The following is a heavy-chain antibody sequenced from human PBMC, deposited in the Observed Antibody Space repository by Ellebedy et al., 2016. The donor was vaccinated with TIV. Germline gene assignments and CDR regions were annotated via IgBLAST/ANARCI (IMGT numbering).Heavy chain of an antibody. CDR1: GFTLSNYW. J-gene: IGHJ2*01. Sequence: PSETLSLTCTASGFTLSNYWMTWVRQAPGRGLEWVANINEDGTKKHFVDSVRGRFTISRDDAGNSLFLQMNSRGAEDTAVYYCARAIYGASYLWGRGTLVTVSS. D-gene: IGHD4-17*01. CDR3: ARAIYGASYL. V-gene: IGHV3-7*01. CDR2: INEDGTKK.